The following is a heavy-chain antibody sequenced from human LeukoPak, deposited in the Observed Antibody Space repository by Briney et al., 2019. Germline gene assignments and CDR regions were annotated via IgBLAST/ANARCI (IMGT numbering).Heavy chain of an antibody. CDR3: AAANPDLGAYFDY. Sequence: SVNVSCKASGFTFTSSAVQWVRQARGQRLEWIGWIVVGSGNTNYAQKFQERVTITRDMSTSTAYMELSSLRSEDTAVYYCAAANPDLGAYFDYWGQGTLVTVSS. CDR1: GFTFTSSA. CDR2: IVVGSGNT. J-gene: IGHJ4*02. D-gene: IGHD3-16*01. V-gene: IGHV1-58*01.